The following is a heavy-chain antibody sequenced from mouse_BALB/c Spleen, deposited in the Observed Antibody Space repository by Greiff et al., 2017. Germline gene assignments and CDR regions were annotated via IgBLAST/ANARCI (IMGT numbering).Heavy chain of an antibody. CDR3: ARGGGFITTATRAMDY. Sequence: EVQVVESGGGLVKPGGSLKLSCAASGFTFSSYAMSWVRQTPEKRLEWVASISSGGSTYYPDSVKGRFTISRDNARNILYLQMSSLRSEDTAMYYCARGGGFITTATRAMDYWGQGTSVTVSS. J-gene: IGHJ4*01. V-gene: IGHV5-6-5*01. D-gene: IGHD1-2*01. CDR2: ISSGGST. CDR1: GFTFSSYA.